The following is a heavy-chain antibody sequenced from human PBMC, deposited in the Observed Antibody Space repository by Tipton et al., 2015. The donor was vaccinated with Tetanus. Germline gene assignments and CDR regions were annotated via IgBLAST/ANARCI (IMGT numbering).Heavy chain of an antibody. J-gene: IGHJ6*02. CDR2: IDPNSGGT. CDR3: VRDRGDYIYYGMDV. D-gene: IGHD3-22*01. CDR1: GYTFTGYY. Sequence: QLVQSGAEVKKPGASVKVSCKASGYTFTGYYIYWVRQAPGQGLEWMGWIDPNSGGTVYAQKFQGRVTMTRDTSISTAYMELRSLRSDDTAVYYYVRDRGDYIYYGMDVWGPGTTVTVS. V-gene: IGHV1-2*02.